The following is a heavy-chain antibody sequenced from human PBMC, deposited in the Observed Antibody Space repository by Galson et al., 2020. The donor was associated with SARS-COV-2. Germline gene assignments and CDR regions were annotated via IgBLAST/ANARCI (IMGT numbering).Heavy chain of an antibody. J-gene: IGHJ6*02. CDR2: IYYSGTT. D-gene: IGHD3-16*01. V-gene: IGHV4-39*01. CDR3: ARRGGGYKYYYGMDV. CDR1: GDSIRSSSYY. Sequence: ETLSLTCTVSGDSIRSSSYYWDWIRQSPGKGLEWIGSIYYSGTTHYNPSLKSRVTISVDTSKNQFSLNLVSVTAADTAVFYCARRGGGYKYYYGMDVWGQGTTVTVSS.